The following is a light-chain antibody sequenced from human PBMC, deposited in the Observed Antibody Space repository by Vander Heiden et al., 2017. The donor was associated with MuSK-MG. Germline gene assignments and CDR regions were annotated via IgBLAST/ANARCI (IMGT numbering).Light chain of an antibody. V-gene: IGLV2-11*01. CDR1: SSDVGGYNY. Sequence: QSALTQPRSVSGSPGQSVTISCTGTSSDVGGYNYVSWYQQHPGKAPKLMIYDVSKRPSGVPDRFSGSKSGTTASLTISGLQAEDEADYYCCSSAGSYTVVFGGGTKLTVI. CDR3: CSSAGSYTVV. CDR2: DVS. J-gene: IGLJ3*02.